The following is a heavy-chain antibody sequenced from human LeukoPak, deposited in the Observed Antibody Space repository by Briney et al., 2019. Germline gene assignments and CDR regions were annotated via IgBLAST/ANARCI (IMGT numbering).Heavy chain of an antibody. CDR2: INHSGST. Sequence: SETLSLTCNVSGGSISSNSDYWGWIRQPPGKGLEWIGEINHSGSTNYNPSLKSRVTISVDTSKNQFSLKLSSVTAADTAVYYCARGRQGGYFDYWGQGTLVTVSS. J-gene: IGHJ4*02. CDR1: GGSISSNSDY. D-gene: IGHD3-16*01. CDR3: ARGRQGGYFDY. V-gene: IGHV4-39*07.